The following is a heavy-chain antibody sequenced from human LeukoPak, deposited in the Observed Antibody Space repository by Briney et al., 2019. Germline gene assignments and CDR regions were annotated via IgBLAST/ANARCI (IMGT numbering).Heavy chain of an antibody. V-gene: IGHV4-4*07. D-gene: IGHD2-2*01. CDR2: IYTSGST. J-gene: IGHJ4*02. CDR1: GGSISSYY. Sequence: SETLSLTCSVSGGSISSYYWSWIRQPAGKGLEWIGRIYTSGSTNYNPSLKSRVTISVDTSKNQFSLKLSSVTAADTAVYYCARAQKIPYQPLYFDYWGQGTLVTVSS. CDR3: ARAQKIPYQPLYFDY.